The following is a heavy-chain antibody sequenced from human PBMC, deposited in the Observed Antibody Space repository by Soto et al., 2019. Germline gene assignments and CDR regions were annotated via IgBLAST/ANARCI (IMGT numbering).Heavy chain of an antibody. Sequence: PGGSLRLSCAASGFTFSSYGMHWVRQAPGKGLEWVAVIWYDGSNKYYADSVKGRFTISRDNDKNTVFLEMNSLRAEDTAVYYCAKVFSPELGNYFDHWGQGTLVTVSS. D-gene: IGHD1-7*01. CDR1: GFTFSSYG. V-gene: IGHV3-33*06. J-gene: IGHJ4*02. CDR3: AKVFSPELGNYFDH. CDR2: IWYDGSNK.